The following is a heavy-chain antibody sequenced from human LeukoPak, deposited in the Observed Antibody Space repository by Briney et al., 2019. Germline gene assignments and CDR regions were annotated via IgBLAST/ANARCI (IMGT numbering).Heavy chain of an antibody. CDR1: GFTFSSHT. D-gene: IGHD3-10*01. CDR2: IWFDGSKS. Sequence: GGSLILSCAAPGFTFSSHTMHWVRQAPGKGLEWVAVIWFDGSKSYYADSVKGRFTISRDNSKNTLYLQMDSLRAEDTAIYYCAIDLRGSFSFDYWGQGSLVTVSS. V-gene: IGHV3-30*04. CDR3: AIDLRGSFSFDY. J-gene: IGHJ4*02.